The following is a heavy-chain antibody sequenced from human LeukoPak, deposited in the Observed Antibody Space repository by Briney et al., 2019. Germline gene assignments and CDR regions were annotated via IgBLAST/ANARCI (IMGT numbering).Heavy chain of an antibody. CDR2: ISSSSSTI. CDR1: GFTFSSYS. J-gene: IGHJ6*02. Sequence: GGSLRLSCAASGFTFSSYSMNWARQAPGKGLEWVSYISSSSSTIYYADSVKRRFIISRDNDKNSLYLQMNSLRDEDTAVYYCARGLASSYYDFWSGYPDYYYYGMDVWGQGTTVTVSS. D-gene: IGHD3-3*01. V-gene: IGHV3-48*02. CDR3: ARGLASSYYDFWSGYPDYYYYGMDV.